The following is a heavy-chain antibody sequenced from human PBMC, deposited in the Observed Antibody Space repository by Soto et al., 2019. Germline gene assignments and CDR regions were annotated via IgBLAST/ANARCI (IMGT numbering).Heavy chain of an antibody. CDR1: GFTVSSNY. J-gene: IGHJ6*02. V-gene: IGHV3-53*01. CDR3: ARDRYGDYNYYYGMDV. D-gene: IGHD4-17*01. Sequence: GGSLRLSCAASGFTVSSNYMSWFRQAPGKGLEWVSVIYSGGSTYYADSVKGRFTISRDNSKNTLYLQMNSLRAEDTAVYYCARDRYGDYNYYYGMDVWGQGTTVTVSS. CDR2: IYSGGST.